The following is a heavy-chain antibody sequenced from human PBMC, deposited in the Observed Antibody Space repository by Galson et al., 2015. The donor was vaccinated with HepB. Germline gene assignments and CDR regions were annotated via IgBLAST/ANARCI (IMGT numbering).Heavy chain of an antibody. J-gene: IGHJ3*02. Sequence: SVKVSCKASGYTFTSYYMHWVRQAPGQGLEWMGIINPSGGSTSYAQKFQGRATMTRDTSTSTVYMELRSLRSDDTAVYYCAREYCSSTSCYPDAFDIWGQGTMVTVSS. V-gene: IGHV1-46*01. CDR1: GYTFTSYY. CDR3: AREYCSSTSCYPDAFDI. CDR2: INPSGGST. D-gene: IGHD2-2*01.